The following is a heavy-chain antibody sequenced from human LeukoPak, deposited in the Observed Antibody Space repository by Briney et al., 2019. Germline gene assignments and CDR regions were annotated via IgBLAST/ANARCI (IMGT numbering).Heavy chain of an antibody. CDR3: AKFNGCYYSSGPRPHFDY. Sequence: GGSLRLSCVVSGITLSSYAMSWVRQAPGKGLEWVSAISGSGGSTYYADSVKGRFTISRDNSKNTLYLQMNSLRAEDTAVYYCAKFNGCYYSSGPRPHFDYWGQGTLVTVSS. CDR2: ISGSGGST. CDR1: GITLSSYA. J-gene: IGHJ4*02. V-gene: IGHV3-23*01. D-gene: IGHD6-19*01.